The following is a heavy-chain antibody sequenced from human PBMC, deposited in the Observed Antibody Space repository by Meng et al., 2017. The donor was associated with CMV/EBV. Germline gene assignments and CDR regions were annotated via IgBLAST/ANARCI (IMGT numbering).Heavy chain of an antibody. V-gene: IGHV4-39*07. CDR3: ASRITIFGVVTAFDP. J-gene: IGHJ5*02. Sequence: QLQAPEAGPGLVTASETLSLTCTVSGGSISRSSYYWGWIRQPPGKGLEWIGSIYYSGSTYYNPSLKSRVTISVDTSKNQFSLKLSSVTAADTAVYYCASRITIFGVVTAFDPWGQGTLITVSS. CDR2: IYYSGST. CDR1: GGSISRSSYY. D-gene: IGHD3-3*01.